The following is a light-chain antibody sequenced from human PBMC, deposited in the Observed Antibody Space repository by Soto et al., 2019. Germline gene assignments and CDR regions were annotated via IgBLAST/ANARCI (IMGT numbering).Light chain of an antibody. Sequence: QSALTQPASVSGSLGQSITISCTGTSSDIGGYKYVSWYQQHPGKAPKLIIFEVSNRPSGVSDRFSGSSSGNTASLTISGLQAEDEADYYRTSYSRYRVLVFGGGTKVTVL. V-gene: IGLV2-14*01. CDR3: TSYSRYRVLV. CDR1: SSDIGGYKY. CDR2: EVS. J-gene: IGLJ3*02.